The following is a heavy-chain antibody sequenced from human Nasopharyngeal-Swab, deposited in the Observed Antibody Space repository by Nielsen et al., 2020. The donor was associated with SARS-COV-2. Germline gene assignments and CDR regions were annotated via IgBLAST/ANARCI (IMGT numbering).Heavy chain of an antibody. V-gene: IGHV6-1*01. CDR3: AREWGSSWHY. CDR2: TYYRSKWYN. Sequence: RRQCPSRGLEWLGRTYYRSKWYNDYAVSVKSRITINPDTSKNQFSLQLNSVTPQDTAVYYCAREWGSSWHYWGQGTLVTVSS. J-gene: IGHJ4*02. D-gene: IGHD6-13*01.